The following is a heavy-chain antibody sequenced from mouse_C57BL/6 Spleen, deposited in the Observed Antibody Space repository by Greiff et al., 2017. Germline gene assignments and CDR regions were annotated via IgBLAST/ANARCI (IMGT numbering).Heavy chain of an antibody. CDR3: ARNTVVARYYFDY. V-gene: IGHV1-74*01. D-gene: IGHD1-1*01. CDR2: IHPSDSDT. Sequence: QVQLQQPGAELVKPGASVKVSCKASGYTFTSYWMHWVKQRPGQGLEWIGRIHPSDSDTNYNQKFKGKATLTVDKSSSTAYMQLSSLTSEDSAVYYCARNTVVARYYFDYWGQGTTLTVSS. J-gene: IGHJ2*01. CDR1: GYTFTSYW.